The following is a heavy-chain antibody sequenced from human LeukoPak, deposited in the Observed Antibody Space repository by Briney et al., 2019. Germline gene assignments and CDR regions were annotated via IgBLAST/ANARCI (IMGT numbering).Heavy chain of an antibody. CDR2: FYAGDT. CDR3: ARGVFMTSGRYFFYMDL. CDR1: AASISSDNYY. J-gene: IGHJ6*03. Sequence: SETLSLTCTVSAASISSDNYYWNWIRQPAGRGLEWIGRFYAGDTKYNPSLNNRATVSVDTSKNQFSLTLSSVTAADTATYYCARGVFMTSGRYFFYMDLWGTGTTVTVSS. D-gene: IGHD2-21*01. V-gene: IGHV4-61*02.